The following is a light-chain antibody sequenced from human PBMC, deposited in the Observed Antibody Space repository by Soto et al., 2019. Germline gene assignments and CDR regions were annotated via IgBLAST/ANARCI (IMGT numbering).Light chain of an antibody. V-gene: IGKV1-5*03. CDR3: QQYNSYSRYT. J-gene: IGKJ2*01. CDR1: QSISSW. CDR2: KAS. Sequence: DIQMTQSPSTLSASVGDRVTITCRASQSISSWLAWYPQKPGKAPKLLIYKASSLESGVTSRFSGSGSGTEFTLTISGLQPDDFATYYCQQYNSYSRYTFGQGTKLEI.